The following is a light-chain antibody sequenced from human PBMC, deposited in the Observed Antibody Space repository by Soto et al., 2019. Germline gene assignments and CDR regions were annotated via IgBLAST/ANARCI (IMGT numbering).Light chain of an antibody. V-gene: IGLV2-8*01. CDR2: EVV. CDR3: KSYAGSNTYV. CDR1: KSDIGVYDF. J-gene: IGLJ1*01. Sequence: QSALTQPPSASGSPGQSVTISCTGTKSDIGVYDFVSWYQHHPGKVPRLIIYEVVQRPSGVPDRFSGSKSGNTASLTVSGLQAADEADYFCKSYAGSNTYVFXSGTKLTVL.